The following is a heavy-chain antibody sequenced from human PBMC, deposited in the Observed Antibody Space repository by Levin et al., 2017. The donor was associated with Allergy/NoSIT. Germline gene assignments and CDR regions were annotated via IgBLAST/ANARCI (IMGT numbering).Heavy chain of an antibody. CDR3: AKDVSIVGPAYDAFDI. Sequence: QTGGSLRLSCAASGFTFDDYAMHWVRQPPGKGLEWVSGISWDSLTLGYAVSVKGRFTISRDNAKNALYLHMNSLRPEDTALYYCAKDVSIVGPAYDAFDIWGQGTMVTVSS. V-gene: IGHV3-9*01. J-gene: IGHJ3*02. D-gene: IGHD1-26*01. CDR1: GFTFDDYA. CDR2: ISWDSLTL.